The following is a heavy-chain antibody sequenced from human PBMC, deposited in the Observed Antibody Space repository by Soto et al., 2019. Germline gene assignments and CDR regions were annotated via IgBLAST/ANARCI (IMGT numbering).Heavy chain of an antibody. Sequence: GESLKISCKASGYSFSSYWIAWVRQMPGRGLEWMGVVYPGDSDTRYSPSFEGHVTISVDRSINTAYLQWGSLKASDTAMYYCARQEPSTILGVVLTAGMDVWGQGTTVTVSS. V-gene: IGHV5-51*01. CDR1: GYSFSSYW. CDR2: VYPGDSDT. D-gene: IGHD3-3*01. J-gene: IGHJ6*02. CDR3: ARQEPSTILGVVLTAGMDV.